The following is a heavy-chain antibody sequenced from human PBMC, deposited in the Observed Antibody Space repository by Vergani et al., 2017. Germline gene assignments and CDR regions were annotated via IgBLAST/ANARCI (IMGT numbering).Heavy chain of an antibody. J-gene: IGHJ6*02. Sequence: EVQLVPSGAEVKKPGESLKISCKGSGYSFTSYWIGWVRQMPGKGLEWMGIIYPGDSDTRYSPSFQGQVTISADKSISTAYLQWSSLKASDTAMYYCARSQLAGGNYYGMDVWGQGTTVTVSS. CDR3: ARSQLAGGNYYGMDV. V-gene: IGHV5-51*03. D-gene: IGHD3-3*02. CDR1: GYSFTSYW. CDR2: IYPGDSDT.